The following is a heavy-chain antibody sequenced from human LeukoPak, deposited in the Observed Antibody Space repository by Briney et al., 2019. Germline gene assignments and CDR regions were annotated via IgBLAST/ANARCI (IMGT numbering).Heavy chain of an antibody. CDR1: GFTFSSYA. J-gene: IGHJ4*02. D-gene: IGHD2-15*01. CDR2: ISGSGGST. V-gene: IGHV3-23*01. CDR3: AKAPPPIHCSGGSCYFDY. Sequence: PGGSLRLSCAASGFTFSSYAMSWVRQAPGKGLEWVSAISGSGGSTYYADSVKGRFTISRDNSKNTLYLQMNSLRAEDTAVYYYAKAPPPIHCSGGSCYFDYWGQGTLVTVSS.